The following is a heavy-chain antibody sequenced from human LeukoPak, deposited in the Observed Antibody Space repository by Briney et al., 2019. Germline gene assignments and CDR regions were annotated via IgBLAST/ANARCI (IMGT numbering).Heavy chain of an antibody. J-gene: IGHJ6*03. V-gene: IGHV1-46*01. CDR1: GYTFTSYY. Sequence: ASVKVSCKASGYTFTSYYMHWVRQAPGQGLEWMGIINPSGGSTSYAQKFQGRVTMTRDTSTSTVYMELSSLRSEDTAVYYCARDQEDTAMVDYYYYYTDVWGKGTTVTVSS. CDR3: ARDQEDTAMVDYYYYYTDV. CDR2: INPSGGST. D-gene: IGHD5-18*01.